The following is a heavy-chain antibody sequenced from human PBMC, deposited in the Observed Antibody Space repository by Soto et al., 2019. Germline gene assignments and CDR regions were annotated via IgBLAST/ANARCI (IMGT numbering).Heavy chain of an antibody. D-gene: IGHD2-2*01. CDR3: ARDRGYCSSTSCYHNWFDP. Sequence: GGSLRLSCAASGFTFSSYSMNWVRQAPGKGLERVSYISSSSSTIYYADSVKGRFTISRDNAKNSLYLQMNSLRAEDTAVYYCARDRGYCSSTSCYHNWFDPWGQGTLVTVSS. J-gene: IGHJ5*02. CDR1: GFTFSSYS. CDR2: ISSSSSTI. V-gene: IGHV3-48*01.